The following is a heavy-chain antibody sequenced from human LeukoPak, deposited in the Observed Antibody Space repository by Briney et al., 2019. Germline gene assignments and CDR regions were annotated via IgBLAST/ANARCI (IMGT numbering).Heavy chain of an antibody. CDR1: GFTFSSYS. D-gene: IGHD3-16*01. J-gene: IGHJ4*02. V-gene: IGHV3-23*01. CDR3: AKGSLYAHFDY. Sequence: GGSLRLSCAASGFTFSSYSMNWVRQAPGKGLEWVSAISSSGGSTYYADSVKGRFTISRDNSKNTLYLQMNSLRAEDTAVYYCAKGSLYAHFDYWGQGTLVTVSS. CDR2: ISSSGGST.